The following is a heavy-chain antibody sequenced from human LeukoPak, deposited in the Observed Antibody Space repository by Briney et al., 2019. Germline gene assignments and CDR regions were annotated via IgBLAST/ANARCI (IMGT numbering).Heavy chain of an antibody. J-gene: IGHJ4*02. V-gene: IGHV4-34*01. CDR2: INHSGST. D-gene: IGHD6-19*01. CDR3: AGVGAVAGVDY. Sequence: SETLSLTCAVYGGSFSGYYWSWIRQPPGKGLEWIGEINHSGSTNYNPSLKSRVTISVDTSKNQFSLKLSSVTAADTAVYYCAGVGAVAGVDYWGQGTLVTVSS. CDR1: GGSFSGYY.